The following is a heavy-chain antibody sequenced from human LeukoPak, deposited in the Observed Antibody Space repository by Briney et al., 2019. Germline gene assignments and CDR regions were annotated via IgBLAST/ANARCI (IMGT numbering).Heavy chain of an antibody. J-gene: IGHJ6*03. D-gene: IGHD3-22*01. V-gene: IGHV4-4*07. CDR1: GGAIISYY. CDR3: ARLKFYDSTGYSPGYYMDV. Sequence: SETLSLTCSVSGGAIISYYWGWIRQPAGKGPEWIGRIYPTGNTDYNPSLKTRVTMSTDLSKKQFSLRLRSVTAADTAVYYCARLKFYDSTGYSPGYYMDVWGKGTAVTVSS. CDR2: IYPTGNT.